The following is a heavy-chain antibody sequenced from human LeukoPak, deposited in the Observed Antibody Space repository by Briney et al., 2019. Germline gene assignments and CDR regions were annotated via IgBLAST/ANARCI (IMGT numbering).Heavy chain of an antibody. CDR1: GGTFSSYA. Sequence: GASVKVSCKASGGTFSSYAISWVRQAPGQGLEWMGWINNYNGNTNYIQKFQGRVTMTTDTSTSTAYMELRSLRSDDTAVYYCARRGLDYWGQGTLVTVSS. D-gene: IGHD3-10*01. CDR2: INNYNGNT. CDR3: ARRGLDY. J-gene: IGHJ4*02. V-gene: IGHV1-18*01.